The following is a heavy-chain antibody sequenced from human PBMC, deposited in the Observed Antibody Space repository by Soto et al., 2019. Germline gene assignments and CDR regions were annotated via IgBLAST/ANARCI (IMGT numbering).Heavy chain of an antibody. CDR2: TYYRSRWYN. D-gene: IGHD1-7*01. J-gene: IGHJ6*03. CDR3: AGTTSHYWYYMDV. V-gene: IGHV6-1*01. Sequence: PTQTLSITCAISGDNVSSNSAAWNWIRQSPSRGLEWLGRTYYRSRWYNDYAVSVRSRITVNPDTSKNQFSLQLTSVTPEDTAVYYCAGTTSHYWYYMDVWGKGTTVTVSS. CDR1: GDNVSSNSAA.